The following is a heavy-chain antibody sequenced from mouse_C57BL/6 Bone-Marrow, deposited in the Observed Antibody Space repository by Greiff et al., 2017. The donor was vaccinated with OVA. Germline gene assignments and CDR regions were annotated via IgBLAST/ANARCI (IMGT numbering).Heavy chain of an antibody. V-gene: IGHV1-26*01. Sequence: VQLQQSGPELVKPGASVKISCKASGYTFTDYYMNWVKQSHGKSLEWIGDINPNNGGTCYNQKLKGKATLTVDKSSSTVYIELRSLTSEDSAVYYCARGGQDYWGQGTTLTVSS. J-gene: IGHJ2*01. CDR1: GYTFTDYY. CDR3: ARGGQDY. D-gene: IGHD3-3*01. CDR2: INPNNGGT.